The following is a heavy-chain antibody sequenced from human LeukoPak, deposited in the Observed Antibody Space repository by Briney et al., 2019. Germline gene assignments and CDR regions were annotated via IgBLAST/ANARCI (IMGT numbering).Heavy chain of an antibody. J-gene: IGHJ4*02. CDR2: ISYDGSNK. CDR1: GFTFSSYA. D-gene: IGHD3-10*01. Sequence: QPGRSLRLSCAASGFTFSSYAMHWVHEAPGKGLEWVAVISYDGSNKYYADSVKGRFTISRDNSKNTLYLQMNSLRAEDTAVYYCARESLDVLLWFGEFGFDYWGQGTLVTVSS. V-gene: IGHV3-30-3*01. CDR3: ARESLDVLLWFGEFGFDY.